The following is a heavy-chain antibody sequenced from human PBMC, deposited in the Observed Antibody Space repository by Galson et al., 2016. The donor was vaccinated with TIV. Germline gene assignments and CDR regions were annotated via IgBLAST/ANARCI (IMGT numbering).Heavy chain of an antibody. CDR3: ARRVIDSYGMDL. CDR1: GFTFSGHS. D-gene: IGHD3-16*02. Sequence: SLRLSCAASGFTFSGHSMNWVRQAPGKGLEWVSYISNSGDCIYYSDSVKGRFTISRDNAKNSLYLQMNSLRGEDTAVYYCARRVIDSYGMDLWGQGTTVTVSS. J-gene: IGHJ6*02. V-gene: IGHV3-21*06. CDR2: ISNSGDCI.